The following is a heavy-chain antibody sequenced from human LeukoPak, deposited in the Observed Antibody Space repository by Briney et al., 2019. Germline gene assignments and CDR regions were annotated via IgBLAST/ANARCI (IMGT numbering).Heavy chain of an antibody. CDR1: GFTFTSYT. CDR2: ISSSSSDI. V-gene: IGHV3-21*01. CDR3: AREMNDRELNFFYGMDV. J-gene: IGHJ6*02. Sequence: GGSLRLSCATSGFTFTSYTMNWVRQAPGKGLEWVSSISSSSSDISYADSVKGRFAISRDNAKNFVYVQMSSLRAEDTAVYFCAREMNDRELNFFYGMDVWGQGTTVTVSS. D-gene: IGHD1-1*01.